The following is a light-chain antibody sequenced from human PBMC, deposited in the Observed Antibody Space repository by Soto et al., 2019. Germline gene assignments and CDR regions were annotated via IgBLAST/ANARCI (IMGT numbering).Light chain of an antibody. Sequence: QSVLTQPPSASGTPGQRVTISCSGSSSNIGSNTVNWYQQLPGTAPKLLIYSNNQRPSGVPDRFSGSKSGTSASLAISGLQSEDEADYYCAAWDGSLNAVEFGGGTKLTVL. CDR3: AAWDGSLNAVE. CDR1: SSNIGSNT. J-gene: IGLJ2*01. CDR2: SNN. V-gene: IGLV1-44*01.